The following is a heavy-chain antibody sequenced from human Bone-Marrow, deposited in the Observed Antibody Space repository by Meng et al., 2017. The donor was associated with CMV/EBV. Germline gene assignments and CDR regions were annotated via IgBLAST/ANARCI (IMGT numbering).Heavy chain of an antibody. J-gene: IGHJ6*02. Sequence: SETLSLTCTVSGGSISSYYWSWIRQPPGKGLEWIGYIYYSGSTNYNPSLKSRVTISVDTSKNQFSLKLSSVTAADTAVYYCARGGRRKQPRGDVWGQGTTVTVSS. CDR2: IYYSGST. V-gene: IGHV4-59*01. D-gene: IGHD1-26*01. CDR3: ARGGRRKQPRGDV. CDR1: GGSISSYY.